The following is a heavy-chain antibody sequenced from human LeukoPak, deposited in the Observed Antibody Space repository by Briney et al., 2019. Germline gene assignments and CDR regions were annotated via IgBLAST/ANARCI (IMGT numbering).Heavy chain of an antibody. J-gene: IGHJ4*02. Sequence: GASVKVSCKASGGTFSSYAISWVRQAPGQGLEWMGGIIPIFGTANNAQKFQGRVTITADESTSTAYMELSSLRSEDTAVYYCANGGDDSSGYYAPRFDYWGQGTLVTVSS. CDR3: ANGGDDSSGYYAPRFDY. V-gene: IGHV1-69*13. D-gene: IGHD3-22*01. CDR1: GGTFSSYA. CDR2: IIPIFGTA.